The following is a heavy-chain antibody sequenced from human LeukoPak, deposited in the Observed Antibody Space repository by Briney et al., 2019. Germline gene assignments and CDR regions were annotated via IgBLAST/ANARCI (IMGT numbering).Heavy chain of an antibody. CDR1: GYTFIGYY. CDR2: INLNSGGT. V-gene: IGHV1-2*02. D-gene: IGHD6-6*01. J-gene: IGHJ4*02. Sequence: GASVKVSCKASGYTFIGYYMHWVRQAPGQGLEWMGWINLNSGGTNYAQKFQGRVTMTRDTSISTAYMELSRLRSDDTAVYYCARHSSSGVVYWGQGTLVTVSS. CDR3: ARHSSSGVVY.